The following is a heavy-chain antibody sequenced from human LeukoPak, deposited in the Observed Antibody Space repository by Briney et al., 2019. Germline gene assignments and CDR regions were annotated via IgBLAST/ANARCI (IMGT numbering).Heavy chain of an antibody. V-gene: IGHV3-9*01. J-gene: IGHJ6*02. CDR3: AKDIVGGERGYSGYDWYYGMDV. CDR1: GFTFDDYA. CDR2: ISWNSGSI. D-gene: IGHD5-12*01. Sequence: GGSLRLSCAASGFTFDDYAMHWVRHAPGKGLEWVSGISWNSGSIGYADSVKGRFTISRDNAKNSLYLQMNSLRAEDTALYYCAKDIVGGERGYSGYDWYYGMDVWGQGTTVTVSS.